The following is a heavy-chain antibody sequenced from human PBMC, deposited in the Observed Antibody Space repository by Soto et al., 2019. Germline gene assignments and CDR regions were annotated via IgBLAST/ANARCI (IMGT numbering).Heavy chain of an antibody. CDR1: GGTFSSYA. Sequence: SVKVSCKASGGTFSSYAISWVRQAPGQGLEWMGGIIPIFGTANYAQKFQGRVTITADESTSTAYMELSSLRSEDTAMYYCAMTTMSFFDYWGQGTLVTVPS. CDR3: AMTTMSFFDY. J-gene: IGHJ4*02. D-gene: IGHD4-4*01. V-gene: IGHV1-69*13. CDR2: IIPIFGTA.